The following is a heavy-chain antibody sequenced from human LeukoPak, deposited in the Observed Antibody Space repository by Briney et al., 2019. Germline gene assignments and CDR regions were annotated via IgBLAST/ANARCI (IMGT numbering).Heavy chain of an antibody. Sequence: GGSLRLSCAASGFTFSSYAMSWVRQAPGKGLEWVSYIVISGSSIYYTDSVKGRFTISRDNVKNALYLQMNSLRVEDTAVYYCARGPRNNAFDVWGQGTMVTVSS. D-gene: IGHD1/OR15-1a*01. CDR2: IVISGSSI. CDR3: ARGPRNNAFDV. J-gene: IGHJ3*01. CDR1: GFTFSSYA. V-gene: IGHV3-48*04.